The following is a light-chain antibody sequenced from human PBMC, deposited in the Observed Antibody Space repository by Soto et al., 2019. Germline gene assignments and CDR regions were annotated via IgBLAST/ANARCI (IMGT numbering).Light chain of an antibody. Sequence: QSALTQPASVSGSPGQSITISCTGTSSDVGGYDYVSWYQQHPGKAPKLLIFDVSQRPSGVSYRFSGSKSCNTASLTISGLQAEDEADYYCSSYASSITLVFGGGTKLTVL. CDR3: SSYASSITLV. CDR1: SSDVGGYDY. V-gene: IGLV2-14*01. J-gene: IGLJ2*01. CDR2: DVS.